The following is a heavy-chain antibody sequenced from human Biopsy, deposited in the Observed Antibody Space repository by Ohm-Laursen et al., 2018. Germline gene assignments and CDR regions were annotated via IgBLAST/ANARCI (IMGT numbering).Heavy chain of an antibody. CDR2: IFYRGST. D-gene: IGHD3-22*01. CDR3: ARDYDTSGYYYVS. V-gene: IGHV4-39*01. J-gene: IGHJ5*02. Sequence: SETLSLTCAVSGGSISNNNYYWGWIRQPPGKGLEWIGSIFYRGSTHYKPSLKSRVNMPVDTSKNQFSLKLNSVTAADTAVYYCARDYDTSGYYYVSWGQGTLVTVSS. CDR1: GGSISNNNYY.